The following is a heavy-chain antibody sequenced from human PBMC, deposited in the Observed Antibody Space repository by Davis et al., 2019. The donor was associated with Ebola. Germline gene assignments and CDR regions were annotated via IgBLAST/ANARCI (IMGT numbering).Heavy chain of an antibody. D-gene: IGHD6-19*01. J-gene: IGHJ4*02. Sequence: PGGSLRLSCEASGFTFRNYAMNWVRQGPGQGLEWVSGISGAGYNTHHADSVKGRFTISRDNSKNTLYLQMNSLSADDTAVYYCATCGFCVSSSGIDYRGQGTLVTVSS. CDR1: GFTFRNYA. CDR2: ISGAGYNT. CDR3: ATCGFCVSSSGIDY. V-gene: IGHV3-23*01.